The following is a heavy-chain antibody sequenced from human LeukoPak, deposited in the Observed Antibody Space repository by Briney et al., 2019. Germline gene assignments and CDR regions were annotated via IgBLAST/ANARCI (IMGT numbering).Heavy chain of an antibody. J-gene: IGHJ4*02. D-gene: IGHD3-3*01. Sequence: SETLSLTCTVSGGSISSYYWSWIRQPPGKGLEWIGYIYYSGSTYYNPSLKSRVTISVDTSKNQFSLKLSSVTAADTAVYYCARGAYYDFWSGYPQVFDYWGQGTLVTVSS. CDR3: ARGAYYDFWSGYPQVFDY. CDR2: IYYSGST. CDR1: GGSISSYY. V-gene: IGHV4-59*12.